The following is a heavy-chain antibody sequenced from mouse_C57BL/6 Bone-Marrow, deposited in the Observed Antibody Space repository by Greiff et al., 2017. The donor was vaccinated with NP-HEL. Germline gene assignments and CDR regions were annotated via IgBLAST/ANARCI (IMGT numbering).Heavy chain of an antibody. V-gene: IGHV5-12*01. CDR3: ARPPRPNYGSSYWYFDV. CDR2: ISNGGGST. CDR1: GFTFSDYY. D-gene: IGHD1-1*01. Sequence: EVKLMESGGGLVQPGGSLKLSCAASGFTFSDYYMYWVRQTPEKRLEWVAYISNGGGSTYYPDTVKGRFTISRDNAKNTLYLQMSRLKSEDTAMYYCARPPRPNYGSSYWYFDVWGTGTTVTVSS. J-gene: IGHJ1*03.